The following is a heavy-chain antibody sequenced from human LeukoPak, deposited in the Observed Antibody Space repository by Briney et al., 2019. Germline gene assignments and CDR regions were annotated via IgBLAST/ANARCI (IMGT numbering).Heavy chain of an antibody. CDR3: ARHGYGAANS. V-gene: IGHV4-39*01. J-gene: IGHJ4*02. D-gene: IGHD5-12*01. CDR2: IFYTGTI. CDR1: GGSISSSDYY. Sequence: PSESLSLTCAVSGGSISSSDYYWGWLRQPPGEGLEWIGSIFYTGTIYYNPSLRRRVTISTDASKNQYSLRLTSVTAADTAIYYCARHGYGAANSWGQGTLVTVSS.